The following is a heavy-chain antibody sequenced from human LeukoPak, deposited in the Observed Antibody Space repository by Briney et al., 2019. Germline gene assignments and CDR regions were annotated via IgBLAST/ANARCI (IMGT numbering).Heavy chain of an antibody. CDR3: AKERLPGIAAVKVFPRYYYYSGMDV. Sequence: GGSLRLSCVASGFTFSRYGIHWVRQPPGKGLEWVAVISYDGSNKYYADSVKGRFTISRDNSKNTLYLQMNSLRAEDTAVYYCAKERLPGIAAVKVFPRYYYYSGMDVWGEGTTITVSS. D-gene: IGHD6-13*01. CDR1: GFTFSRYG. V-gene: IGHV3-30*18. CDR2: ISYDGSNK. J-gene: IGHJ6*04.